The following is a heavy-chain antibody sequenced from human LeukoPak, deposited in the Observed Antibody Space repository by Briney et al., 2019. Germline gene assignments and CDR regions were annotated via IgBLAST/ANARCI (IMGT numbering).Heavy chain of an antibody. CDR3: ARGRSGQGRNYYGSGSYRYYYYYMDV. Sequence: SESLSLTCTVSGGSISSYYWSCIREPPAKGLECVGDIYYSGSTNYNPSLTSRVTISVDTSTNQFSLKLSSVPAADTAVYYCARGRSGQGRNYYGSGSYRYYYYYMDVWGKGTPVTISS. D-gene: IGHD3-10*01. J-gene: IGHJ6*03. CDR2: IYYSGST. V-gene: IGHV4-59*01. CDR1: GGSISSYY.